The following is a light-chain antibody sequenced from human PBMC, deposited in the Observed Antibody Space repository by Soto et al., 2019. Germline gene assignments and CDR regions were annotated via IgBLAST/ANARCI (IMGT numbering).Light chain of an antibody. J-gene: IGLJ2*01. CDR2: DNS. Sequence: QSVLTQSSSVSAAAGQKVTFSCSGSYSNIGTNFVSWFQHFPVSAPKLLIYDNSQRPSGIPDRFSGSRSGSSATLGITGLQTGDEADYYCATWDSSLKAVVFGGGTKLTVL. CDR3: ATWDSSLKAVV. V-gene: IGLV1-51*01. CDR1: YSNIGTNF.